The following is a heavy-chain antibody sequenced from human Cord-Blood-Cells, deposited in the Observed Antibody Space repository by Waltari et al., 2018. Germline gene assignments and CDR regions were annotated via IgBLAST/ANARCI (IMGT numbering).Heavy chain of an antibody. J-gene: IGHJ6*02. V-gene: IGHV1-69*01. Sequence: QVQLVQSGAEVKKPGSSVKVSCKASGGTFSSYAISWVRQAPGQGLEWMGGIIPILGTANDAQKFQGRVTITADESTSTAYMELSSLRPEDTAVYYCARFSDRTAALYYGMDVWGQGTTVTVSS. CDR3: ARFSDRTAALYYGMDV. D-gene: IGHD6-13*01. CDR2: IIPILGTA. CDR1: GGTFSSYA.